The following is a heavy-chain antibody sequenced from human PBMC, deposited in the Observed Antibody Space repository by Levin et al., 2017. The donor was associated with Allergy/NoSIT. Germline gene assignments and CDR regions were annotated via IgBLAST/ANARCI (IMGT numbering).Heavy chain of an antibody. V-gene: IGHV3-53*01. CDR2: IYTGGTT. D-gene: IGHD3-10*01. Sequence: GGSLRLSCAISGFTVSSNYLSWVRQAPGKGLEWVSVIYTGGTTYYADSVRGRFTISRDNSKNTVFLQMNSLRADDTAVYYFARELLDECGSGTGGMDVWGQGTTVTVSS. CDR3: ARELLDECGSGTGGMDV. CDR1: GFTVSSNY. J-gene: IGHJ6*02.